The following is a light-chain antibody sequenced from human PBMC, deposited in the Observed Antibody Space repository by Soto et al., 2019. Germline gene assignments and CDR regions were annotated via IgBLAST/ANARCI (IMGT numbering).Light chain of an antibody. J-gene: IGKJ4*01. CDR2: GAS. CDR1: QGVSSRY. CDR3: QQYGSSPQVT. Sequence: EMVLTQSPGTLSLSPGERATLSCRASQGVSSRYLAWYQQKPGQAPRLLIYGASTRATGIPDRFSGSGSGTDFTLTSSRLEPEDFAVYYCQQYGSSPQVTFGGGTKVESK. V-gene: IGKV3-20*01.